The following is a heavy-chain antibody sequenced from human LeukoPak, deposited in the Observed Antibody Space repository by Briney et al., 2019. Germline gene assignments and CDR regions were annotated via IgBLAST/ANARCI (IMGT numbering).Heavy chain of an antibody. D-gene: IGHD1-26*01. CDR1: GGSISSYY. J-gene: IGHJ5*02. CDR2: IYYSGST. Sequence: SETLSPTCTVSGGSISSYYWSWIRQPPGKGLEWIGNIYYSGSTNYNPSLKSRVTISVDTSKNQFSLKLSSVTAADTAVYYCARVPVNIWENWFDPWGQGTLVTVSS. CDR3: ARVPVNIWENWFDP. V-gene: IGHV4-59*12.